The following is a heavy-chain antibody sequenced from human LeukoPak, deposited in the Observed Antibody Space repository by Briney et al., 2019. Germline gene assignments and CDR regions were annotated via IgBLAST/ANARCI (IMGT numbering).Heavy chain of an antibody. CDR3: AREDYYDSSGYEGAAFDI. Sequence: GGSLRLSCAASGFTFSDYYMSWIRQPPGKGLAWVSCISSSGSTIYYADSVKGRFTISRDNAKNSLYLQMNSLRAEDTAVYYCAREDYYDSSGYEGAAFDIWGQGTMVTVSS. V-gene: IGHV3-11*04. J-gene: IGHJ3*02. CDR1: GFTFSDYY. CDR2: ISSSGSTI. D-gene: IGHD3-22*01.